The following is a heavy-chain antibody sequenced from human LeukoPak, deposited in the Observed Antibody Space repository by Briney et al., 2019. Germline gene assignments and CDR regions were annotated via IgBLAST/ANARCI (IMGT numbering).Heavy chain of an antibody. CDR1: GDSISRRSSY. Sequence: SETLSLTCSVSGDSISRRSSYWTWIRQPAGRGLEWIGRVYSTGTPNYNPSLKSRLAMSVDTSKNQFSLTLNSVTAADTAVYFCTRGLQEKDIIRGFDFWGPGILVTVSS. D-gene: IGHD3-10*01. V-gene: IGHV4-61*02. CDR2: VYSTGTP. J-gene: IGHJ4*01. CDR3: TRGLQEKDIIRGFDF.